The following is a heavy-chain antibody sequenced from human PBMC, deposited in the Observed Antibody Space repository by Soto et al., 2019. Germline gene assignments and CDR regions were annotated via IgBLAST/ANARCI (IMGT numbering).Heavy chain of an antibody. CDR2: ICFDGSKK. J-gene: IGHJ3*01. CDR1: GVDFDNYG. V-gene: IGHV3-33*01. Sequence: QAQMVESGGGVVEPGRSLRLSCVASGVDFDNYGMHWVRQPPGKGLEWVALICFDGSKKYYEDSVKGRFTISRDNSKNTRYLQMDSLGAEDTAMYYCARDDTHSSGVGMKNAAFDVWGQGTMVTVSS. CDR3: ARDDTHSSGVGMKNAAFDV. D-gene: IGHD3-10*01.